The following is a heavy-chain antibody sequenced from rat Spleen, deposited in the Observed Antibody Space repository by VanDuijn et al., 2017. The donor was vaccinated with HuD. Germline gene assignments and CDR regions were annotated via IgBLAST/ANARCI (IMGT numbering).Heavy chain of an antibody. CDR1: GFTFNDYY. CDR2: INYDGSST. V-gene: IGHV5-7*01. Sequence: EVRLVESGGDLVRPGRSLKLSCAASGFTFNDYYMAWVRQAPTKGLEWVATINYDGSSTNYRDSVKGRFTISRDNAKSTLYLQMDSLKSEDTATYYCARSVFDYWGQGTLVTVSS. J-gene: IGHJ3*01. CDR3: ARSVFDY.